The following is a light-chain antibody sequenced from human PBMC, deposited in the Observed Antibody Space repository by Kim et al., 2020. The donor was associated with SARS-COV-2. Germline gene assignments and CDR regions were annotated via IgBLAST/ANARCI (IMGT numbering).Light chain of an antibody. J-gene: IGLJ3*02. CDR2: DVS. CDR1: SSDVGGYNY. CDR3: SSYTSSSRV. V-gene: IGLV2-14*01. Sequence: LTQPASVSGSPGQSITISCTGTSSDVGGYNYVSWYQQHPGKAPKLMIHDVSKRPSGVSNRFSGSKSGNTASLTISGLQAEDEADYYCSSYTSSSRVFGGGTQLTVL.